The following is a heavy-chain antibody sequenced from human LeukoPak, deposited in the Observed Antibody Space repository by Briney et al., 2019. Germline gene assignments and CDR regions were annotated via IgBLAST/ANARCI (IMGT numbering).Heavy chain of an antibody. J-gene: IGHJ4*02. CDR1: GFTFTSSA. D-gene: IGHD3-10*01. CDR3: ATSMVRGVIVGPFDY. Sequence: GTSVKVSCKASGFTFTSSAVQWVRQARGQRLEWIGWIVVGSGNTNYAQKFQERVTITRDKSTSTAYMELSSLRSEDTAVYYCATSMVRGVIVGPFDYWGQGTLVTVSS. CDR2: IVVGSGNT. V-gene: IGHV1-58*01.